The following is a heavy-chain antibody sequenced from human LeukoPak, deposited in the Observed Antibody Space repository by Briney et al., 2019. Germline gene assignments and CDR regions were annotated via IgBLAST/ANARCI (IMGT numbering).Heavy chain of an antibody. V-gene: IGHV1-24*01. CDR3: ATGPISPYYDFWSGYCPFDY. J-gene: IGHJ4*02. CDR1: GYTLTELS. Sequence: ASVKVSCKVYGYTLTELSMHWVRQAPGKGLEWMGGFDPEDGEAIYAQKFQGRVTMTEDTSTDTAYMELSSLRSEDTAVYYCATGPISPYYDFWSGYCPFDYWGQGTLVTVSS. D-gene: IGHD3-3*01. CDR2: FDPEDGEA.